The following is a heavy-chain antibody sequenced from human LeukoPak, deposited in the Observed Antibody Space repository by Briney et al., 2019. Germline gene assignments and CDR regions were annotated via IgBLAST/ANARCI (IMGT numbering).Heavy chain of an antibody. Sequence: SVKVSCKASGGTFSSYAISWVRQAPGQGLEWMGRIIPILGIANYAQKFQGRVTITADKSTSTAYMELSSLRSEDTAVYYCASDMMATSAFDYWGQGTLVTVSS. CDR2: IIPILGIA. CDR1: GGTFSSYA. CDR3: ASDMMATSAFDY. D-gene: IGHD5-24*01. V-gene: IGHV1-69*04. J-gene: IGHJ4*02.